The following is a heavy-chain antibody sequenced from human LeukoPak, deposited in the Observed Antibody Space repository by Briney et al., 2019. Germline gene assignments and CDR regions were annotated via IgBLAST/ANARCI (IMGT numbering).Heavy chain of an antibody. CDR1: GYTFTSYD. J-gene: IGHJ3*02. CDR3: ARTLSGWELLGGDAFDI. D-gene: IGHD1-26*01. CDR2: MNPNSGNT. V-gene: IGHV1-8*01. Sequence: ASVKVSCKASGYTFTSYDINWVRQATGQGLEWMGWMNPNSGNTGYAQKFQGRVTMTRNTSISTAYMELNSLRSEDTAVYYCARTLSGWELLGGDAFDIWGQGTMVTVSS.